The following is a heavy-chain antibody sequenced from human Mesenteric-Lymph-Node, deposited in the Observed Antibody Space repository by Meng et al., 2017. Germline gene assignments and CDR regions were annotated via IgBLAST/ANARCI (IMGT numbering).Heavy chain of an antibody. CDR2: ISSSGSTI. D-gene: IGHD3-10*01. J-gene: IGHJ6*02. V-gene: IGHV3-48*03. CDR3: ARERLGTYWFTGYYGMDV. CDR1: GLIFSSYE. Sequence: GESLMIPCAGSGLIFSSYEMNWVRQAPGKELEGVSYISSSGSTIYYAVSVKGRFTISRDNAKNSLYLQMNSLRAEDTAVYYCARERLGTYWFTGYYGMDVWGQGTTVTVSS.